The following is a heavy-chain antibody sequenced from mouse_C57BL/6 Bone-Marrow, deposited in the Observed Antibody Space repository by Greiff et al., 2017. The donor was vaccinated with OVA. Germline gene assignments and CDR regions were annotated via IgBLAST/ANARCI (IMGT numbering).Heavy chain of an antibody. D-gene: IGHD1-1*01. Sequence: QVHVKQSGAELARPGASVKLSCKASGYTFTSYGISWVKQRTGQGLEWIGEIYPRSGNTYYNEKFKGKATLTADKSSSTAYMELRSLTSEDSAVYFCARGGYYGTRLAYWGQGTLVTVSA. V-gene: IGHV1-81*01. J-gene: IGHJ3*01. CDR3: ARGGYYGTRLAY. CDR1: GYTFTSYG. CDR2: IYPRSGNT.